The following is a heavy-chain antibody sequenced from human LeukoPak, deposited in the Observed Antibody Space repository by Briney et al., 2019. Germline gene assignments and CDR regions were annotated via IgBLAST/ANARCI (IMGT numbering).Heavy chain of an antibody. J-gene: IGHJ4*02. D-gene: IGHD6-19*01. V-gene: IGHV1-46*01. Sequence: GASVKVSCKASGYTFTSXYMHWVRQAPGQGLXXXXIINXSGGSTXXXXXXXXXXXMTRDXSTSTVYMELSSLRSEDTAVYYCARDGSEYSSGYFDYWGQGTLVTVSS. CDR2: INXSGGST. CDR3: ARDGSEYSSGYFDY. CDR1: GYTFTSXY.